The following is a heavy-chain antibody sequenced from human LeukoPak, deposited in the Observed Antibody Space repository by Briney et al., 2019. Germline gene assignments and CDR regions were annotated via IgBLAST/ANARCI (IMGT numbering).Heavy chain of an antibody. D-gene: IGHD3-10*01. CDR2: INPNSGDT. Sequence: ASVKVSCKASGYTFTGYYMHWVRQAPGQGLKWMGWINPNSGDTNYAQRFQDRVTMTRDTSISTAYMEVSRLRYDDTAVYYCARPLRVTMIRGAAFRASSDFDPWGQGTLVTVSS. CDR1: GYTFTGYY. J-gene: IGHJ5*02. V-gene: IGHV1-2*02. CDR3: ARPLRVTMIRGAAFRASSDFDP.